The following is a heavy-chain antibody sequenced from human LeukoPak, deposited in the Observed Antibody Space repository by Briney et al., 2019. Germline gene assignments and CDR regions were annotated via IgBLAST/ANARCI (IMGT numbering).Heavy chain of an antibody. Sequence: GGSLRLSCAASGFTFSSYAMSWVRQAPGKGLEWVSGINWNGGSTGYADSVKGRFTISRDNAKNSLYLQMNSLRAEDTALYYCARAQSIAAAAGRYNWFDPWGQGTLVTVSS. CDR2: INWNGGST. V-gene: IGHV3-20*04. D-gene: IGHD6-13*01. J-gene: IGHJ5*02. CDR1: GFTFSSYA. CDR3: ARAQSIAAAAGRYNWFDP.